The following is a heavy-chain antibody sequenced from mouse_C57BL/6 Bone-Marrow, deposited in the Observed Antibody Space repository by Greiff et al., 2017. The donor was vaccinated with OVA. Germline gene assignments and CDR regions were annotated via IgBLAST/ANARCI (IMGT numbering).Heavy chain of an antibody. CDR2: INSDGGST. Sequence: EVQRVESGGGLVQPGESLKLSCESNEYEFPSHDMSWVRKTPEKRLELVAAINSDGGSTYYPDTMERRFIISRDNTKKTLYLQMSSLRSEDTALYYCARPGYYYGSSHFDYWGQGTTLTVSS. J-gene: IGHJ2*01. V-gene: IGHV5-2*01. CDR1: EYEFPSHD. D-gene: IGHD1-1*01. CDR3: ARPGYYYGSSHFDY.